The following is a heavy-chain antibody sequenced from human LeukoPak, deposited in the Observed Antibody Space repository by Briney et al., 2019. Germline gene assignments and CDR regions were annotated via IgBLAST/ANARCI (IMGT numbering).Heavy chain of an antibody. CDR2: ISFAGSNK. CDR1: GFTFSSYG. J-gene: IGHJ4*02. V-gene: IGHV3-30*18. CDR3: AKEVPYDFWSGYYTSHFDY. D-gene: IGHD3-3*01. Sequence: HAGGSLRLSCAASGFTFSSYGMHWVRQAPGKGLEWVAVISFAGSNKYYADSVKGRFTISRDNSKNTLYLQMNSLRAEDTAVYYCAKEVPYDFWSGYYTSHFDYWGQGTLVTVSS.